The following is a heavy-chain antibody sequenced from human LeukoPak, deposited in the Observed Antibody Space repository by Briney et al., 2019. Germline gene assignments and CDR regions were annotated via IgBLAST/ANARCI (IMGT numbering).Heavy chain of an antibody. D-gene: IGHD6-13*01. Sequence: PSETLSLTCNVSGDSISSSPYYWGWIRQPPGKGLEWIASVYSSGTTYYTPSLKSRVTLSIDTSKSQFSLRLSSVTAADTAVYYCARHGGPAAGLDYWGQGSLVTVSS. CDR2: VYSSGTT. CDR1: GDSISSSPYY. J-gene: IGHJ4*02. CDR3: ARHGGPAAGLDY. V-gene: IGHV4-39*01.